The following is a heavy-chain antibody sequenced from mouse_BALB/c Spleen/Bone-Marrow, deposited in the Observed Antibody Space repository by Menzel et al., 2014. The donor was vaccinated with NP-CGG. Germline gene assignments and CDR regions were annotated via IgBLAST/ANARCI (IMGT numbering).Heavy chain of an antibody. D-gene: IGHD2-14*01. CDR1: AYSITSGYS. Sequence: EVRLMESGPDLVKPSQSLSLTCTVTAYSITSGYSCYWIRQLPGNKLDLLGIIHYSGYTDYNPSLKSRISITRDTSKNQFFLQLNSVTTEDTATYYSVREDRYEAYFPYWGQGTLVTVSA. V-gene: IGHV3-1*02. J-gene: IGHJ3*01. CDR2: IHYSGYT. CDR3: VREDRYEAYFPY.